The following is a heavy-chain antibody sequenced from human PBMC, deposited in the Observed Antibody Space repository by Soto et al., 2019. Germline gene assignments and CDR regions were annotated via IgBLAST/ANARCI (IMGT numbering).Heavy chain of an antibody. CDR1: GYTFTGYY. CDR2: INPNSGGT. CDR3: ARGGDGYNYPNFDY. J-gene: IGHJ4*02. V-gene: IGHV1-2*04. D-gene: IGHD5-12*01. Sequence: ASVKVSCKASGYTFTGYYMHWVRQAPGQGLEWMGWINPNSGGTNYAQKFQGWVTMTRDTSISTAYMELSRLRSDDTAVYYCARGGDGYNYPNFDYWGQGTLVTVSS.